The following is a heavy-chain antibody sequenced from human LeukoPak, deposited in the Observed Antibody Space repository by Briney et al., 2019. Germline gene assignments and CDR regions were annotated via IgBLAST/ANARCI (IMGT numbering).Heavy chain of an antibody. CDR2: IIPIFGTA. V-gene: IGHV1-69*13. CDR3: ARLGARQMLEY. CDR1: GYTFTGYY. D-gene: IGHD4-17*01. Sequence: SVKVSCKASGYTFTGYYMHWVRQAPGQGLEWMGGIIPIFGTANYAQKFQGRVTITADESTSTAYMELSSLRSEDTAVYYCARLGARQMLEYWGQGTLVTVSS. J-gene: IGHJ4*02.